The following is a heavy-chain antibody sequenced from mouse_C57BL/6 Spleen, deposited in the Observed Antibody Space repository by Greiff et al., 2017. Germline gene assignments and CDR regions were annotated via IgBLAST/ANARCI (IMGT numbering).Heavy chain of an antibody. Sequence: EVQLVESGPELVKPGASVKISCKASGYSFTGYYMNWVKQSPEKSLEWIGEINPSTGGTTYNQKFKAKATLTVDKSSSTAYMQLKSLTSEDSAVYYCARGYDGYYCDYWGQGTTLTVSS. CDR2: INPSTGGT. J-gene: IGHJ2*01. CDR3: ARGYDGYYCDY. CDR1: GYSFTGYY. V-gene: IGHV1-42*01. D-gene: IGHD2-2*01.